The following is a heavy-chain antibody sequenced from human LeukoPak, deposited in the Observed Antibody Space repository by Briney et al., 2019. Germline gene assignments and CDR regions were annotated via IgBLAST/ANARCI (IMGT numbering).Heavy chain of an antibody. J-gene: IGHJ4*02. CDR2: FDPEDGET. CDR1: GYTLTELS. CDR3: AGPNGSYGSGSYSTFDY. Sequence: GASVKVSCKVSGYTLTELSMHWVRQAPGKGLEWMGGFDPEDGETIYAQKFQGRVTMTEDTSTDTAYMELSSLRSEDTVVYYCAGPNGSYGSGSYSTFDYWGQGTLVTVSS. D-gene: IGHD3-10*01. V-gene: IGHV1-24*01.